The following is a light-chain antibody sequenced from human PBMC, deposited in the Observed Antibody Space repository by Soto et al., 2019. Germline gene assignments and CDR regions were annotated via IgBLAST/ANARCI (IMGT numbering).Light chain of an antibody. CDR3: MQGLQTLPT. CDR2: LTS. J-gene: IGKJ3*01. CDR1: QSLLHSDGYNY. Sequence: DIVMTQSPLSLPVTPGEPASISCRSSQSLLHSDGYNYLDWYLQKPGQTPQLLIYLTSKRASGVPDRFSGSGSGTDFILKLSRVEAEDVGVYYCMQGLQTLPTFGPGTKVHIK. V-gene: IGKV2-28*01.